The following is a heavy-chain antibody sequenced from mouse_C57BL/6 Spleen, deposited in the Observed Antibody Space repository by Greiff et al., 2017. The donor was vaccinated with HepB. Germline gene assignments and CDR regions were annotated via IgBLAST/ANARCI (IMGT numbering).Heavy chain of an antibody. J-gene: IGHJ2*01. V-gene: IGHV14-2*01. CDR3: ASHRAAQAHYFDY. CDR1: GFNIKDYY. Sequence: VHVKQSGAELVKPGASVKLSCTASGFNIKDYYMHWVKQRTEQGLEWIGRIDPEDGETKYAPKFQGKATITADTSSNTAYLQLSSLTSEDTAVYYCASHRAAQAHYFDYWGQGTTLTVSS. D-gene: IGHD3-2*02. CDR2: IDPEDGET.